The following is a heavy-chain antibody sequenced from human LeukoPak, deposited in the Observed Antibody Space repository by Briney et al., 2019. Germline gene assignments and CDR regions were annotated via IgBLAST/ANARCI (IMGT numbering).Heavy chain of an antibody. CDR2: IYYSGST. CDR3: ARHAQYYDFWSGYLLDY. Sequence: PSQTLSLTCTVSGGSISSGDYYWSWIRQPPGKGLEWIGYIYYSGSTYYNPSLKSRVTIPVDTSKNQFSLKLSSVTAADTAVYYCARHAQYYDFWSGYLLDYWGQGTLVTVSS. V-gene: IGHV4-30-4*08. D-gene: IGHD3-3*01. J-gene: IGHJ4*02. CDR1: GGSISSGDYY.